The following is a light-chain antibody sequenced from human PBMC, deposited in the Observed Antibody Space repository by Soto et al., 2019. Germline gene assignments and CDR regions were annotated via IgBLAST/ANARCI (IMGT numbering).Light chain of an antibody. Sequence: QSALTQPPSVSGAPGQRVTISCTGSRSNIGAGYDVHWYQQLPRTAPKLLIFGNSNRPSGVPDRFSGSKSGTSASLAITGLQAEDEADYYCQSYDSSRGDSVFGGGTKLTVL. CDR1: RSNIGAGYD. J-gene: IGLJ2*01. CDR2: GNS. CDR3: QSYDSSRGDSV. V-gene: IGLV1-40*01.